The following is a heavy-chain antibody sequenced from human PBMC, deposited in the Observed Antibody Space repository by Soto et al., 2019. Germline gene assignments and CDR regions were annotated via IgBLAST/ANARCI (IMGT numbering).Heavy chain of an antibody. CDR1: SGSISSSNW. Sequence: QVQLQESGPGLVKPSGTLSLTCAVSSGSISSSNWWSWVRQPPGKGLGWIGEIYHSGSTNYNPSLKSRVTIAVEKSEQQFSLKLSSVPAADTAVYCWARVRTIVRGDYYYMDVWGKGTTVTVSS. CDR3: ARVRTIVRGDYYYMDV. V-gene: IGHV4-4*01. J-gene: IGHJ6*03. CDR2: IYHSGST. D-gene: IGHD3-10*01.